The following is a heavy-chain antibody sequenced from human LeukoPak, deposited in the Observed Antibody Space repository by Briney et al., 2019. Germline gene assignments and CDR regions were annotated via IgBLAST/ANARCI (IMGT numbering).Heavy chain of an antibody. CDR3: ARDVSSVATAAPGHWGVDV. Sequence: ASVKVSCTTSGYXFTGYYIHWVRQAPGQGLEWLGWINPNTGDINYAQKFQGRVTTTRDTSISTAYMELSSLRSDDTAVYYCARDVSSVATAAPGHWGVDVWGQGTTVTVSS. CDR1: GYXFTGYY. CDR2: INPNTGDI. V-gene: IGHV1-2*02. D-gene: IGHD6-13*01. J-gene: IGHJ6*02.